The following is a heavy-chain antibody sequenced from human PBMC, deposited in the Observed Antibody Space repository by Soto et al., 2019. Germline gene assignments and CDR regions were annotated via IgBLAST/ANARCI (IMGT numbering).Heavy chain of an antibody. CDR1: GFIFSNYA. CDR3: ARDVTDYVLDV. V-gene: IGHV3-30*03. D-gene: IGHD3-9*01. Sequence: QMQLVESGGGVVQPGNSLRLSCAASGFIFSNYAMHWVRPAPGKGLEWVALISSDGRYIYYAGSVKGRFAISRDNSKKTVELLMNSLRREGTAVYYCARDVTDYVLDVWGQGTTVNVSS. CDR2: ISSDGRYI. J-gene: IGHJ6*02.